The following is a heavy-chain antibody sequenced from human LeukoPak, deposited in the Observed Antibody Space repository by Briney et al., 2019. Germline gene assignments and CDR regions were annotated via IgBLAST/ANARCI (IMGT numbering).Heavy chain of an antibody. Sequence: GGSLRLSCAASGFTFRNYGMHWVRQAPVKGLEWVAVIWNDGSNKYYGDSVKGRFTISRDNAKNTLYLQMNSLRAEDTAVYYCASLAVAGTGVDYWGQGTLVTVSS. CDR1: GFTFRNYG. CDR3: ASLAVAGTGVDY. CDR2: IWNDGSNK. J-gene: IGHJ4*02. V-gene: IGHV3-33*03. D-gene: IGHD6-19*01.